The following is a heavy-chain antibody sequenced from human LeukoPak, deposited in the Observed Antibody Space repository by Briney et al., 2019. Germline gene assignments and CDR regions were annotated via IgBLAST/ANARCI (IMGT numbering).Heavy chain of an antibody. Sequence: PGGSLRLSCAASGFTFSSYGMHWVRQAPGKGLEWVAVISGSGGSTYYADSVKGRFTMSRDNSKNTLYLQMNSLRAEDTAVYYCARRVSSDFYFDYLGQGTLVTVSS. CDR2: ISGSGGST. V-gene: IGHV3-23*01. J-gene: IGHJ4*02. CDR1: GFTFSSYG. D-gene: IGHD5/OR15-5a*01. CDR3: ARRVSSDFYFDY.